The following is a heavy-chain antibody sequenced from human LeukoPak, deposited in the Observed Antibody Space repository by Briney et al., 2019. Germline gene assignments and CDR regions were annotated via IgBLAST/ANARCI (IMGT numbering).Heavy chain of an antibody. D-gene: IGHD1-26*01. CDR2: INSDGSST. CDR1: GFDFSSYW. J-gene: IGHJ4*02. V-gene: IGHV3-74*01. Sequence: GGSLRLSCAASGFDFSSYWMHWVRQAPGKGLVWVSRINSDGSSTSYADSVKGRFTISRDNAKNTLYLQMNSLRAEDTAVYYCARDDLWELLDYWGQGTLVTVSS. CDR3: ARDDLWELLDY.